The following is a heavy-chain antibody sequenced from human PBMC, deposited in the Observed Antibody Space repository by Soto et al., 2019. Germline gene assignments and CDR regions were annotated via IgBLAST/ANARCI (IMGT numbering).Heavy chain of an antibody. Sequence: QVQLVQSGAEVKKPGSSVKVSCKASGGTFSSYAISWVRQAPGQGLEWMGGIIPIFGTANYAQKFQGRVTITADESTSTAYMELSSLRSEYPAVYYCARVGLAAAGTWDYYYGMDVGGQGTTVTVSS. V-gene: IGHV1-69*01. CDR1: GGTFSSYA. CDR2: IIPIFGTA. D-gene: IGHD6-13*01. J-gene: IGHJ6*02. CDR3: ARVGLAAAGTWDYYYGMDV.